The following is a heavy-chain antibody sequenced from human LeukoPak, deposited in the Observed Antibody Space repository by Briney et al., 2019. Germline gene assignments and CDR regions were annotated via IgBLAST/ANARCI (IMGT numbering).Heavy chain of an antibody. J-gene: IGHJ4*02. V-gene: IGHV1-69*04. Sequence: SVKVSCKASGGTFSSYAISWVRQAPGQGLEWMGRIIPILGIANYAQKFQGRVTITADKSTSTAYMELSSLRSEDTAVYYCARASDSSGWYGRSDYWGQGTLVTVSP. D-gene: IGHD6-19*01. CDR1: GGTFSSYA. CDR2: IIPILGIA. CDR3: ARASDSSGWYGRSDY.